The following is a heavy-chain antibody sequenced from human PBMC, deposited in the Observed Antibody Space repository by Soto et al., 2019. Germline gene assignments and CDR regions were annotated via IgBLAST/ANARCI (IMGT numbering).Heavy chain of an antibody. CDR2: ISSSSTYI. CDR1: GFTFSTYS. D-gene: IGHD6-19*01. Sequence: GGSLRLSCAASGFTFSTYSMNWVRQAPGKGLEWVSSISSSSTYIYYADSVKGRFTISRDNAKNSLFLQMNSLRAEDTAVYYCARDHGSGLLADSDYWGQGTLVTVSS. V-gene: IGHV3-21*01. J-gene: IGHJ4*02. CDR3: ARDHGSGLLADSDY.